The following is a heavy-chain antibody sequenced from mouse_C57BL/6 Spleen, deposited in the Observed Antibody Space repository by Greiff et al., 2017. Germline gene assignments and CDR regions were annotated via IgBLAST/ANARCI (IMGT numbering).Heavy chain of an antibody. D-gene: IGHD1-1*01. CDR3: ARYPLYYGSTNWYFDV. CDR2: INPSNGGT. CDR1: GYTFTSYW. V-gene: IGHV1-53*01. Sequence: QVQLQQPGTELVKPGASVKLSCKASGYTFTSYWMHWVKQRPGQGLEWIGNINPSNGGTNYNEKFKSKATLTVDKSSSTAYMQLSSLTSEDSAVYYCARYPLYYGSTNWYFDVWGTGTTVTVSS. J-gene: IGHJ1*03.